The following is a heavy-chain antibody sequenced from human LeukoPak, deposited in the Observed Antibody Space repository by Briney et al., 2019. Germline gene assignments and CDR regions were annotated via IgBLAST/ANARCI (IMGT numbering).Heavy chain of an antibody. V-gene: IGHV1-18*01. CDR2: ISAYNGNT. D-gene: IGHD6-13*01. CDR3: ARARHSGYSSSWYLVDY. Sequence: ASVKVSCKASGYTFTSYGISWVRQAPGQGLEWMGWISAYNGNTNYAQKLQGRVTMTTDTSTSTAYMELRSLRSDDTAVYYCARARHSGYSSSWYLVDYWGQGTLVTVSS. CDR1: GYTFTSYG. J-gene: IGHJ4*02.